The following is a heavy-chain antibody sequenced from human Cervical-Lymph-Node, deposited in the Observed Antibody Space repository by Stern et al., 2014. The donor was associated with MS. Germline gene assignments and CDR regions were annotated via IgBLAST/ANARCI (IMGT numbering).Heavy chain of an antibody. V-gene: IGHV3-74*01. Sequence: EVQLVESGGGLVQPGGSLRLSCAASGFSFRSYWMHWVRQLPGKGLVWVSHLKSDGRSTNYADSVKGRFTISRDNAKNTLYLQMNSLRAEDTAVYYCARDFPGGGIGMDVWGQGTTVTVSS. CDR3: ARDFPGGGIGMDV. CDR2: LKSDGRST. D-gene: IGHD3-16*01. CDR1: GFSFRSYW. J-gene: IGHJ6*02.